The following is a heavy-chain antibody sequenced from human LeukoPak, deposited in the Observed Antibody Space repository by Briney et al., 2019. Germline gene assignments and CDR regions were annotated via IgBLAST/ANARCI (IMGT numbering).Heavy chain of an antibody. CDR3: ARLRELRYFDWLLLFDAFDI. D-gene: IGHD3-9*01. V-gene: IGHV4-38-2*01. J-gene: IGHJ3*02. Sequence: PSETLSLTCAVSGYSISSGYYWGWIRQPPGKGLEWIGSIYHSGSTYYNPSLKSRVTISVDTSKNQFSPKLSSVTAADTAVYYCARLRELRYFDWLLLFDAFDIWGQGTMVTVSS. CDR1: GYSISSGYY. CDR2: IYHSGST.